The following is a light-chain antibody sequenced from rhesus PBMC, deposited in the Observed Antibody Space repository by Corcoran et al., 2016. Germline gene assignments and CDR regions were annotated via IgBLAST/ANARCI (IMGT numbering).Light chain of an antibody. Sequence: EIVLTQSPAFQSVTLKEKVTITCQASQSIGSSLNWYQQKPDQSPKLLIKYASQSTSGVPSRFSGSGSGTDFTLTINSLEAEDAATYYCQQSSSFPFTFGPGTKLDIK. CDR2: YAS. CDR1: QSIGSS. V-gene: IGKV6-55*01. J-gene: IGKJ3*01. CDR3: QQSSSFPFT.